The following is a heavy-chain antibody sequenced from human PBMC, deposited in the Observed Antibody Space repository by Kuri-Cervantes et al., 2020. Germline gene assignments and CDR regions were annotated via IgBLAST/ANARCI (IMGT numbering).Heavy chain of an antibody. CDR3: AKAAGGWGDWYFDL. J-gene: IGHJ2*01. D-gene: IGHD6-13*01. V-gene: IGHV3-74*01. CDR1: GVTFSANW. Sequence: GGSLRLSCAASGVTFSANWMHWVRQAPGKGLVLVSRISSDGSSTTYADSVKGRFTISRDNAKNTLYLQMSSLRADDTAVYYCAKAAGGWGDWYFDLWGRGTLVTVSS. CDR2: ISSDGSST.